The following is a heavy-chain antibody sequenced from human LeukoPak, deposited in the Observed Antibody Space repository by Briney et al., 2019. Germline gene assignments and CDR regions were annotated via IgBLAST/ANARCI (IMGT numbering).Heavy chain of an antibody. D-gene: IGHD1-26*01. CDR1: GFTFSSYW. J-gene: IGHJ4*02. Sequence: GGSLRLSCAASGFTFSSYWMHWARQAPGKGLVWVSRINSDGSSTSYADSVKGRFTISRDNAKNTLYLQTNSLRAEDTAVYYCAVRAVGATLDYWGQGTLVTVSS. CDR2: INSDGSST. CDR3: AVRAVGATLDY. V-gene: IGHV3-74*01.